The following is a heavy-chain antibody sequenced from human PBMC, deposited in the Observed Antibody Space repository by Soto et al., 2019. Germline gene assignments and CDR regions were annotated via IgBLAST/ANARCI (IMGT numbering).Heavy chain of an antibody. CDR2: INHSGST. CDR3: ARSRPYYYDSSGYYYFDY. V-gene: IGHV4-34*01. D-gene: IGHD3-22*01. CDR1: GGSFSGYY. Sequence: SETLSLTCAVYGGSFSGYYWSWIHQPPGKGLEWIGEINHSGSTNYNPSLKSRVTISVDTSKNQFSLKLSSVTAADTAVYYCARSRPYYYDSSGYYYFDYWGQGTLVTVSS. J-gene: IGHJ4*02.